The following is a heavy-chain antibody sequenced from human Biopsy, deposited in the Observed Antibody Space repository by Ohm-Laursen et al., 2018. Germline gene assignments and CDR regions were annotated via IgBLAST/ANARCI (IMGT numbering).Heavy chain of an antibody. Sequence: SDTLSLTRTVSGDSISTSTTYYWAWLRQPPGKGLEWIGSIYNSETTFYNPSLKSRVAISVDTSTNQFSLKVSSVTAADTALYYCARHPTGFWFDPWGHGTLVTVSS. J-gene: IGHJ5*02. CDR2: IYNSETT. CDR1: GDSISTSTTYY. CDR3: ARHPTGFWFDP. V-gene: IGHV4-39*01.